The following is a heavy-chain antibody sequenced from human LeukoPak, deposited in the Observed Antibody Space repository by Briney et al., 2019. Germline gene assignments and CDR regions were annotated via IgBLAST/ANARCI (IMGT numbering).Heavy chain of an antibody. V-gene: IGHV3-30*18. J-gene: IGHJ4*02. Sequence: GGSLTLSCPASGFTFSSYGMHGVRQAPGKGLEGVAVISYEGSNKYYADSVKGRFSISRDNSKNTLYLQMNSLRAEDTAVYYCAKDRSYYDSSGYLQDWGQGTLVTVSS. D-gene: IGHD3-22*01. CDR3: AKDRSYYDSSGYLQD. CDR1: GFTFSSYG. CDR2: ISYEGSNK.